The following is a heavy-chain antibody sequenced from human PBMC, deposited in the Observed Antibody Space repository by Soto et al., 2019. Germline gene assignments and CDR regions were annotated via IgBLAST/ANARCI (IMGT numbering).Heavy chain of an antibody. CDR3: ARSGHGSYYENPPLYFDY. Sequence: SVNVSSKASRGTFSSYAISWLRQAPLQGLELMGGIIPIFGTANYAQKFQGRVTITADESTSTAYMELSSLRSEDTAVYYCARSGHGSYYENPPLYFDYWGQGTLFTVSS. CDR1: RGTFSSYA. D-gene: IGHD1-26*01. V-gene: IGHV1-69*13. J-gene: IGHJ4*02. CDR2: IIPIFGTA.